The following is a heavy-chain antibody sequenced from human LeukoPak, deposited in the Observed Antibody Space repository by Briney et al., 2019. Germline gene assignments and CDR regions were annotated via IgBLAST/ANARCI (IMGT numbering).Heavy chain of an antibody. D-gene: IGHD3-3*01. Sequence: PGGSLRLSCAASGFTFSSYGMHWVRQAPGKGLEWVAVISYDGSNKYYADSVKGRFTISRDNSKNTLYLQMNSLRAEDTAVYYCAKDTRPSLRFLEWLSPLDYWGQGTLVTVSS. CDR2: ISYDGSNK. J-gene: IGHJ4*02. CDR1: GFTFSSYG. V-gene: IGHV3-30*18. CDR3: AKDTRPSLRFLEWLSPLDY.